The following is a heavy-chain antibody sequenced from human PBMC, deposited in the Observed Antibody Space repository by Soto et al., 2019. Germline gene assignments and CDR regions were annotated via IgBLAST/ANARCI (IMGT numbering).Heavy chain of an antibody. CDR1: GGTFSSYA. J-gene: IGHJ5*02. CDR3: ARDPIWTYTWNYARLNYLDP. CDR2: IIPIFGPA. D-gene: IGHD1-7*01. V-gene: IGHV1-69*05. Sequence: SVKVSCKASGGTFSSYAISWVRQAPGQGLEWMGWIIPIFGPANYAQKFEARVTLTRDTAASPAYMELNSLRSDDTAVYYCARDPIWTYTWNYARLNYLDPWGQGTLVTVSS.